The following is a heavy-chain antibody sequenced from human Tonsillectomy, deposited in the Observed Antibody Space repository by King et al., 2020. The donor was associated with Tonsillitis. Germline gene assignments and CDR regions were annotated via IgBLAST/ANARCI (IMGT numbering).Heavy chain of an antibody. V-gene: IGHV3-23*04. Sequence: VQLVESGGGLVQPGGSLRLSCAASGFTFSSYAMSWVRQAPGKGLEWVSAISGSGGSTYYADSVKGRFTISRDNSKNTLYLQMNSLRAEDTAVYYCAKTPYYDILTGYFRPRHHPGHFDYWGQGTLVTVSS. D-gene: IGHD3-9*01. J-gene: IGHJ4*02. CDR2: ISGSGGST. CDR1: GFTFSSYA. CDR3: AKTPYYDILTGYFRPRHHPGHFDY.